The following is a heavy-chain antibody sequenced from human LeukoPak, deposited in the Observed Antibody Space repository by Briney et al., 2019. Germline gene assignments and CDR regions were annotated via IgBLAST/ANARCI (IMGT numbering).Heavy chain of an antibody. CDR1: GYTFTGYY. D-gene: IGHD2-2*01. J-gene: IGHJ5*02. Sequence: GASVKVSCTASGYTFTGYYMQWVRQAPGQGLEWMGWINPNSGGTNYAQKFQGRVTMTRDTSISTAYMELSRLRSDDTAVYYCARELGGSSTSNWFDPWGQGTLVTVSS. CDR2: INPNSGGT. CDR3: ARELGGSSTSNWFDP. V-gene: IGHV1-2*02.